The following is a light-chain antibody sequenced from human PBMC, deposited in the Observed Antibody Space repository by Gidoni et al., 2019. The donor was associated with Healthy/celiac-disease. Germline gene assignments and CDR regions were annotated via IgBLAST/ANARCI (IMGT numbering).Light chain of an antibody. V-gene: IGLV3-9*01. CDR2: RDS. CDR1: NIGSKN. J-gene: IGLJ1*01. CDR3: QVWDSSTASYV. Sequence: SYELTQPLSVSVALGQTARLTCGGNNIGSKNVHWYQQKPGQAPVLVIYRDSNRPSGIPERFSGCNAGNTATLTISRAQAGDEDDYYCQVWDSSTASYVFGTGTKVTVL.